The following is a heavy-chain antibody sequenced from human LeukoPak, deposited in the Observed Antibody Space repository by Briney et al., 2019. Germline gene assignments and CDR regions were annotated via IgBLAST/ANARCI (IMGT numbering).Heavy chain of an antibody. V-gene: IGHV4-31*03. CDR3: ASGDNDPLFDY. Sequence: SEALSLTCTVSGGSISSGGYYWSWIRQHPGKGLEWIGSIYYSGSTNYNPSLQGRVTISLDTSRNQFSLKLSSVTAADTAVYYCASGDNDPLFDYWGQGTLVTVSS. CDR1: GGSISSGGYY. D-gene: IGHD1-1*01. J-gene: IGHJ4*02. CDR2: IYYSGST.